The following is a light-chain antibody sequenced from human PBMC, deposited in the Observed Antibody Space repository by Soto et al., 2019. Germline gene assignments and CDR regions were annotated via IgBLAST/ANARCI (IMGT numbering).Light chain of an antibody. J-gene: IGKJ1*01. CDR1: QSVSSNS. V-gene: IGKV3-20*01. CDR3: HQYGSSPPT. Sequence: EIVLTQSPGTLSLSQGERATLSCRASQSVSSNSLAWYQQKPGQAPRLLISGASSRATGIPDRFSGSGSGTDFTLTICKLEPEDFAVYYCHQYGSSPPTFGQGTKVDIK. CDR2: GAS.